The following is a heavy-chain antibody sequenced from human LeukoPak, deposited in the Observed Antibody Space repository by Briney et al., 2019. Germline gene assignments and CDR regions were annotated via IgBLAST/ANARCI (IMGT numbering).Heavy chain of an antibody. V-gene: IGHV4-34*01. Sequence: SETLSLTCAVYGGSFSGYYWSWIRQPPGKGLEWIGEINHSGSTNYNPSLKSRVTISVDTSKNQFSLKLSSVTAADTAVYYCARNRIRYFDWYFDLWGRGTLVTVSS. CDR1: GGSFSGYY. CDR3: ARNRIRYFDWYFDL. CDR2: INHSGST. D-gene: IGHD3-9*01. J-gene: IGHJ2*01.